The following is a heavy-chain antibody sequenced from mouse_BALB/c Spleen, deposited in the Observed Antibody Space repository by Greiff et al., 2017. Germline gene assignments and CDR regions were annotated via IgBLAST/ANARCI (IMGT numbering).Heavy chain of an antibody. CDR3: ARNGNYDYYAMDY. J-gene: IGHJ4*01. Sequence: QVQLKESGAELMKPGASVKISCKATGYTFSSYWIEWVKQRPGHGLEWIGEILPGSGSTNYNEKFKGKATFTADTSSNTAYMQLSSLTSEDSAVYYCARNGNYDYYAMDYWGQGTSVTVSS. V-gene: IGHV1-9*01. D-gene: IGHD2-1*01. CDR2: ILPGSGST. CDR1: GYTFSSYW.